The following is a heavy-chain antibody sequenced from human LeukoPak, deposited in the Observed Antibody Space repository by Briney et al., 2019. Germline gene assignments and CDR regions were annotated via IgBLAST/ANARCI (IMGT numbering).Heavy chain of an antibody. V-gene: IGHV3-21*01. D-gene: IGHD6-13*01. CDR2: ISSSSSYI. CDR1: GFTFDDYG. CDR3: ASLDDSSSRG. J-gene: IGHJ4*02. Sequence: PGGSLRLSCAASGFTFDDYGMNWVRQAPGKGLEWVSSISSSSSYIYYADSVKGRFTISRDNAKNSLYLQMNSLRAEDTAVYYCASLDDSSSRGWGQGTLVTVSS.